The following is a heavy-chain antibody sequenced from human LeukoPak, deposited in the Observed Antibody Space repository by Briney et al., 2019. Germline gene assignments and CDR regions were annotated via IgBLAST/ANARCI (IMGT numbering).Heavy chain of an antibody. D-gene: IGHD2-21*02. V-gene: IGHV1-2*02. CDR3: ASLDCGGDCGY. CDR1: GGTFSGYA. CDR2: INPNSGGT. J-gene: IGHJ4*02. Sequence: ASVKVSCKASGGTFSGYAISWVRQAPGQGLEWMGWINPNSGGTNYAQKFQGRVTMTRDTSISTAYMELSRLRSDDTAVYYCASLDCGGDCGYWGQGTLVTVSS.